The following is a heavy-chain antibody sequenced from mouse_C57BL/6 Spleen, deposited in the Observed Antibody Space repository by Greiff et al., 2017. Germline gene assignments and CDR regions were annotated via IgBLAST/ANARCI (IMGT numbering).Heavy chain of an antibody. CDR2: ISNGGGST. J-gene: IGHJ4*01. V-gene: IGHV5-12*01. Sequence: EVQLVESGGGLVQPGGSLKLSCAASGFTFSDYYMYWVRQTPEKRLEWVAYISNGGGSTYYPDTVKGRFTISRDNAKNTLYLQMSRLKSEDTAMYYCARGVLRSYAMDYWGQGTSVTVSS. CDR3: ARGVLRSYAMDY. CDR1: GFTFSDYY. D-gene: IGHD1-1*01.